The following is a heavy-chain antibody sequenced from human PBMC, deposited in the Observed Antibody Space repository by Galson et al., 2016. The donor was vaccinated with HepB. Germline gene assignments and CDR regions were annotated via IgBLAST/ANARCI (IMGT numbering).Heavy chain of an antibody. D-gene: IGHD5-18*01. CDR3: ARESTSMSFDY. CDR1: GGSIRSSNSS. V-gene: IGHV4-39*07. CDR2: MYYSGDT. J-gene: IGHJ4*02. Sequence: SETLSLTCTVSGGSIRSSNSSWGWIRQSPGKGLEWLGTMYYSGDTYYNPSLKSRVTISLDTSKNQFSLKLTSVTAADTAVYFCARESTSMSFDYWGPGTVVSVSS.